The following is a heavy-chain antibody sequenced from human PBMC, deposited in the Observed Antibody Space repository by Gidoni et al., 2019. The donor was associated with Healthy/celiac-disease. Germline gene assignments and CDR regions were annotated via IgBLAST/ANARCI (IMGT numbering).Heavy chain of an antibody. CDR1: RYTFTSYY. Sequence: QVQLVQSGAEVKKPGASVKVSCKAPRYTFTSYYMHWVRQAPGQGLEWMGIIHPSGGSTSYAQKFQGRVTMTRDTSTSTVYMERSSLGSEGTAVYYCASGGVWFGETLDVWGQGTTVTVSS. J-gene: IGHJ6*02. V-gene: IGHV1-46*01. D-gene: IGHD3-10*01. CDR3: ASGGVWFGETLDV. CDR2: IHPSGGST.